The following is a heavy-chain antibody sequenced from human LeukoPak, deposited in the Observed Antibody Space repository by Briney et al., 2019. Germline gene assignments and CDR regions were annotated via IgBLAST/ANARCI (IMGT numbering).Heavy chain of an antibody. J-gene: IGHJ4*02. Sequence: SVKVSCKASGGTFSSYAITWVRQAPGQGLEWMGGIILIFGTTNYAQKFQGRVTITTDESTSTAYMELSSLRSEDTAVYYCARVFYDILLKSSRYYFDYWGQGTLVTVSS. CDR3: ARVFYDILLKSSRYYFDY. D-gene: IGHD3-9*01. CDR1: GGTFSSYA. CDR2: IILIFGTT. V-gene: IGHV1-69*05.